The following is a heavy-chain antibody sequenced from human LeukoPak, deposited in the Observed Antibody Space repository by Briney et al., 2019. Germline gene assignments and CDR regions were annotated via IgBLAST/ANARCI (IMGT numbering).Heavy chain of an antibody. Sequence: PGGSLRLSCAASGFTFSSYSMNWVRQAPGKGLEWVSSISSSSSYIYYADSVKGRFTISRDNAKNSLYLQMNSLGAEDTAVYYCASGRDIEVAGPGGYFDHWGQGTLVTVSS. CDR3: ASGRDIEVAGPGGYFDH. J-gene: IGHJ4*02. D-gene: IGHD6-19*01. CDR1: GFTFSSYS. V-gene: IGHV3-21*01. CDR2: ISSSSSYI.